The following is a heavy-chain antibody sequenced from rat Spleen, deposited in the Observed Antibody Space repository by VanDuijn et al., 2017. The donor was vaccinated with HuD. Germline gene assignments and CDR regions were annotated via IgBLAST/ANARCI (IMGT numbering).Heavy chain of an antibody. Sequence: QVQLKESGPGLVQPSQTLSLTCTVSGFSLISYSVNWVRQPPGKGLEWMGRMRYNGDTSYNSALKSRLSISRDTSKNQVFLKMNTLQTDDTGTYFCTRTYGGYTSHWFAFWGQGTLVTVSS. CDR3: TRTYGGYTSHWFAF. D-gene: IGHD1-11*01. CDR1: GFSLISYS. V-gene: IGHV2-63*01. J-gene: IGHJ3*01. CDR2: MRYNGDT.